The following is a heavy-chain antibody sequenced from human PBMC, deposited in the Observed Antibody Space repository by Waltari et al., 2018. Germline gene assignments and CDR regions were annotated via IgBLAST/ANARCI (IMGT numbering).Heavy chain of an antibody. V-gene: IGHV1-69*01. J-gene: IGHJ4*02. Sequence: QVQLVQSGAEVKKPGSSVKVSCQASEGTFSSYAISWLEQAPGQGLEWMGGIIPIFGTANYAQKFQGRVTITADESTSTAYMELSSLRSEDTAVYYWAGGGYCSGGSRADYWGQGTLVTVSS. CDR3: AGGGYCSGGSRADY. CDR2: IIPIFGTA. D-gene: IGHD2-15*01. CDR1: EGTFSSYA.